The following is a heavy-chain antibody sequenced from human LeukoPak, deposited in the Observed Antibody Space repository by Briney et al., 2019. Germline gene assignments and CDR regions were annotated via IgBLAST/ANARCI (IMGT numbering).Heavy chain of an antibody. CDR1: GFTFSSYE. Sequence: GGSLRLSCAASGFTFSSYEMNWVRQAPGKGLEWVSPISSSSAYIFYSDSVKGRFTISRDNAQSSLYLQMNSLRAEDTAVYYCARQAVARPFDLWGQGTMVAVSS. CDR3: ARQAVARPFDL. J-gene: IGHJ3*01. CDR2: ISSSSAYI. V-gene: IGHV3-21*06.